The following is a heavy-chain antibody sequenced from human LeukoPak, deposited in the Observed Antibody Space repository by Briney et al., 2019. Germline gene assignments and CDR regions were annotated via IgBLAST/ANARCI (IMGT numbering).Heavy chain of an antibody. CDR2: IVVGSGNT. CDR1: GFTFTSSA. J-gene: IGHJ5*02. CDR3: AAMYCSGGSCYGELDP. V-gene: IGHV1-58*02. D-gene: IGHD2-15*01. Sequence: SVKVSCKASGFTFTSSAMQWVRQARGQRLEWIGWIVVGSGNTNYAQKFQERVTITRDMSTSTAYMELSSLRSEDTAVYYCAAMYCSGGSCYGELDPWGQGTLVTVSS.